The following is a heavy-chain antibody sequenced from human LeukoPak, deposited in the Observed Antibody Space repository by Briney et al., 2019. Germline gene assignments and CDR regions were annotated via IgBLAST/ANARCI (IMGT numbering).Heavy chain of an antibody. J-gene: IGHJ6*02. Sequence: SSETLSLTCAVSGGSISSSDWWSWVRQPPGKGLEWIGEIYHSGSTNYNPSLKSRVTISVDKSKNQFSLKLSSVTAADTAVYYCARDEMVRGSYYYYGMDVWGQGTTVTVSS. V-gene: IGHV4-4*02. D-gene: IGHD3-10*01. CDR3: ARDEMVRGSYYYYGMDV. CDR2: IYHSGST. CDR1: GGSISSSDW.